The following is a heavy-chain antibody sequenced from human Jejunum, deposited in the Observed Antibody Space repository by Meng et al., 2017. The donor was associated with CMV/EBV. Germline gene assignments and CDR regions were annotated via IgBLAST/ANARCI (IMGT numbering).Heavy chain of an antibody. D-gene: IGHD1-26*01. CDR3: ARVEVGITSGDY. J-gene: IGHJ4*02. Sequence: AQLGQSGGEVKKAGASVKVSCKASGYTFTNYGITWVRQAPGQGLEWMGWISAYNGNTNYAQTLPGRVTMTTDTSTSTAYMELGSLRSDDTAVYYCARVEVGITSGDYWGQGTLVTVSS. CDR1: GYTFTNYG. V-gene: IGHV1-18*01. CDR2: ISAYNGNT.